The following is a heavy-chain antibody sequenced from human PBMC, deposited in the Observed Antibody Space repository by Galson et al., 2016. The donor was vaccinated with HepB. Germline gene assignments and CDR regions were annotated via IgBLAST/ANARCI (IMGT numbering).Heavy chain of an antibody. D-gene: IGHD3-22*01. CDR2: VWYDESNE. CDR3: ARGAAYYDSSGHPDY. V-gene: IGHV3-33*08. Sequence: SLRLSCAASGFTVTTNYMSWVRQAPGKGLDWVAVVWYDESNEFYADSVKGRFIISRDKSKNILYLQMNSLRAEDTGLYYCARGAAYYDSSGHPDYWGHGTLVTVSS. CDR1: GFTVTTNY. J-gene: IGHJ4*01.